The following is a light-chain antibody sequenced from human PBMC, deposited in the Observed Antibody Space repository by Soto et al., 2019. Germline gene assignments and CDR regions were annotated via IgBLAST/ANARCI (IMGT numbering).Light chain of an antibody. J-gene: IGLJ3*02. CDR2: SNN. CDR1: SSNIGSNT. CDR3: AAWDDILNGFWL. Sequence: QSVLTKPPSASGTPGQRVTISCSGSSSNIGSNTVNWYQQLQGTAPKLLIYSNNQRPSGVPDRFSGSKSGTSASLAISGLQSEDEADYYCAAWDDILNGFWLFGGGTKLTVL. V-gene: IGLV1-44*01.